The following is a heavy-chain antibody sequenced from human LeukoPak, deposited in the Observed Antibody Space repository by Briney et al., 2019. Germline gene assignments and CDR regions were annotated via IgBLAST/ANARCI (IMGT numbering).Heavy chain of an antibody. J-gene: IGHJ4*02. V-gene: IGHV3-48*02. Sequence: GGSLRLSCAASGFTFSSFAMNWVRQAPGKGLEWLSYVSAGGTTTIYYADSVKGRFTISRDNAKNSLYLQMHSLRDEDTAVYYCARRGYTSAWDFWGQGTLVTVSS. CDR2: VSAGGTTTI. D-gene: IGHD3-16*02. CDR1: GFTFSSFA. CDR3: ARRGYTSAWDF.